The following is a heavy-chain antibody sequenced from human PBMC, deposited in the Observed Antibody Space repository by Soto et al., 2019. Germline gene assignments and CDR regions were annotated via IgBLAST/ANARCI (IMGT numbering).Heavy chain of an antibody. CDR1: GFTFSSYS. D-gene: IGHD2-21*02. J-gene: IGHJ6*02. CDR2: ISSSSSYI. CDR3: ARSRTVGMDV. V-gene: IGHV3-21*01. Sequence: GESLKISCAASGFTFSSYSMNWVRQAPGKGLEWVSSISSSSSYIYYADSVKGRFTISRDNAKNSLYLQMNSLRAEDTAVYYCARSRTVGMDVWGQGTTVTVSS.